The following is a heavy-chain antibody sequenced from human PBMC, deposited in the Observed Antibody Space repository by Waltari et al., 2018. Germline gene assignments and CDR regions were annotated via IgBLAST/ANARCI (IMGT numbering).Heavy chain of an antibody. D-gene: IGHD1-26*01. CDR2: IDTSGNT. CDR3: ACEGSASGLDLLS. V-gene: IGHV4-4*07. CDR1: GDSISGYY. Sequence: QVQLQESGPGLVKPSETLSLTCTVSGDSISGYYWSWVRQPAGKGLEWLGRIDTSGNTNYNPALRSRLTISRDKSNNQLSLRVNSVNAADTAMYYCACEGSASGLDLLSWGQGTLVTVSS. J-gene: IGHJ5*02.